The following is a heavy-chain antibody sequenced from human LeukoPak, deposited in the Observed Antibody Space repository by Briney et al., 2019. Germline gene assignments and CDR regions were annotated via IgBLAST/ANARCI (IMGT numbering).Heavy chain of an antibody. Sequence: SETLSLTCTVSGGSISSYYWSWIRRPPGKGLEWIGYIYYSGSTNYNPSLKSRVTISVDTSKNQFSLKLSSVTAADTAVYYCAKSTVSYWYFDLWGRGTLVTVSS. CDR2: IYYSGST. CDR3: AKSTVSYWYFDL. D-gene: IGHD4-17*01. V-gene: IGHV4-59*01. CDR1: GGSISSYY. J-gene: IGHJ2*01.